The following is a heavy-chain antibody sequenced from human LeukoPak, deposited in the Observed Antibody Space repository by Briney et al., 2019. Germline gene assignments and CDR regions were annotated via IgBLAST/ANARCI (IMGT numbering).Heavy chain of an antibody. CDR2: INSDGSST. Sequence: GGSLRLSCAASGFTFSSYWRHWVRQAAGKGVVWVSHINSDGSSTNYADSVKGRFTISRDNAKNTLSLQMNSLTAEDTAVYYCAKGQTYYDILTGHHAFDIWGQGTMVTVSS. CDR3: AKGQTYYDILTGHHAFDI. J-gene: IGHJ3*02. D-gene: IGHD3-9*01. CDR1: GFTFSSYW. V-gene: IGHV3-74*01.